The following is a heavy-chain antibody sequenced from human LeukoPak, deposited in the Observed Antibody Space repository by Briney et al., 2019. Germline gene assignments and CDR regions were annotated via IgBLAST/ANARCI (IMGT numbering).Heavy chain of an antibody. J-gene: IGHJ4*02. CDR2: ISGSGGST. CDR3: AELDYYDSSGYPPVDY. Sequence: GGSLRLSCAASGFTFSSYAMSWVRQAPGKGLEWVSAISGSGGSTYYADSVKGRFTISRDNSKYTLYLQMNSLRAEDTAVYYCAELDYYDSSGYPPVDYWGQGTLVTISS. CDR1: GFTFSSYA. D-gene: IGHD3-22*01. V-gene: IGHV3-23*01.